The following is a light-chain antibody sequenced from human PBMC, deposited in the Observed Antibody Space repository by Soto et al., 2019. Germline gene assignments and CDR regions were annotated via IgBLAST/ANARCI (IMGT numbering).Light chain of an antibody. V-gene: IGKV1-16*02. CDR3: QQYKTFPLT. CDR1: QDISNY. J-gene: IGKJ4*01. Sequence: DIQMTQSPSSLSASVGDRVTITCRASQDISNYLAWFQQKPGKAPKSLIYAAADLVSGVPSNFSGSGSETYFTLTISDLQPEDSATYFCQQYKTFPLTFGGGTKVEIK. CDR2: AAA.